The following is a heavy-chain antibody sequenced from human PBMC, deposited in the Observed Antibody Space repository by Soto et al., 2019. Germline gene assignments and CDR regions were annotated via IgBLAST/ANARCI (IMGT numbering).Heavy chain of an antibody. J-gene: IGHJ4*02. CDR1: GFTFSSYA. CDR3: AKRLLWFGELLEIDY. Sequence: GGSLRLSCAASGFTFSSYAMSWVRQAPGKGLEWVSAISGSGGSTYYADSVKGRFTISRDNSKNTLYLQMNSLRAEDTAVYYCAKRLLWFGELLEIDYWGQGTLVTVSS. V-gene: IGHV3-23*01. D-gene: IGHD3-10*01. CDR2: ISGSGGST.